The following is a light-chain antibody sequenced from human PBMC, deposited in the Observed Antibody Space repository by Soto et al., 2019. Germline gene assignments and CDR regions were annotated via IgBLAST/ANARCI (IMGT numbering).Light chain of an antibody. J-gene: IGLJ2*01. CDR2: EGS. Sequence: QSALTQPASVSGSPGQSITISCTGTSSDVGSYHLVSWYQQHPGKAPKLMIYEGSKRPSGVSNRFSGSKSGNTASLTISGRQADDEADYYCCSYAGISTWVFGGGTKLTVL. CDR3: CSYAGISTWV. CDR1: SSDVGSYHL. V-gene: IGLV2-23*01.